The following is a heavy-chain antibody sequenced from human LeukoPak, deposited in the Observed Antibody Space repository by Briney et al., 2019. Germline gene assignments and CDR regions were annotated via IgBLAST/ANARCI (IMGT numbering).Heavy chain of an antibody. CDR3: AKDSLRFLEWLLPYFDY. V-gene: IGHV3-23*01. J-gene: IGHJ4*02. CDR2: ISGSGGST. Sequence: GGSLRLYCAASGFTFSSYAMSWVRQAPGKGLEWVSAISGSGGSTYYADSVKGRFTISRDNSKNTLYLQMNSLRAEDTAVYYCAKDSLRFLEWLLPYFDYWGQGTLVTVSS. D-gene: IGHD3-3*01. CDR1: GFTFSSYA.